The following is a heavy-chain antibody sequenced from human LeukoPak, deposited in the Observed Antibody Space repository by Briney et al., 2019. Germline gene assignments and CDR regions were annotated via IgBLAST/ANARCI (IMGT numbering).Heavy chain of an antibody. CDR3: ARDLLIAAAGMGGY. V-gene: IGHV3-21*01. J-gene: IGHJ4*02. D-gene: IGHD6-13*01. Sequence: GGSLRLSCAASGFTFSSYSMNWVRQAPGKGLEWVSSISSSSSYIYYADSVKGRFTISRDNAKNSLYLQMNSLRAEDTAVYYCARDLLIAAAGMGGYWGQGTLVTVSS. CDR2: ISSSSSYI. CDR1: GFTFSSYS.